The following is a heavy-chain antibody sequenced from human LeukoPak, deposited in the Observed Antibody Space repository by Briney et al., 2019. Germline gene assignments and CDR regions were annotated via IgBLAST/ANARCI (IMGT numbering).Heavy chain of an antibody. Sequence: QPGGSLRLSCAASGFTFSSYAMHWVRQAPGKGLEWVAVISYDRSITYYADSVKGRFTLSCDNSKNTLYLQMNSLSPEDTAVYYCARDPTAVNNLPCYYFDYWGQGTLVTVSS. CDR2: ISYDRSIT. CDR1: GFTFSSYA. J-gene: IGHJ4*02. CDR3: ARDPTAVNNLPCYYFDY. D-gene: IGHD6-19*01. V-gene: IGHV3-30-3*01.